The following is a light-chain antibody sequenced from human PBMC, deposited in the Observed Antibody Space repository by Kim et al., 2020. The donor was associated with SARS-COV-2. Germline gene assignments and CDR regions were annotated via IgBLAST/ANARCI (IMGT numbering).Light chain of an antibody. CDR1: QSINTW. Sequence: DIQMTQSPSTLSASVGDRVTITCRASQSINTWLAWYQQKPGKAPRLLIYKASNLDGGVPSRFSGSASGTEFTLTISSLQPDDVATYYCQQYNHYLWTFGQGTKVDIK. CDR2: KAS. J-gene: IGKJ1*01. V-gene: IGKV1-5*03. CDR3: QQYNHYLWT.